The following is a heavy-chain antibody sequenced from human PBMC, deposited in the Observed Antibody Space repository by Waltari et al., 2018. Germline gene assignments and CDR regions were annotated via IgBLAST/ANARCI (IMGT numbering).Heavy chain of an antibody. V-gene: IGHV4-59*01. D-gene: IGHD3-22*01. CDR2: IYYSGST. J-gene: IGHJ3*02. CDR3: ARTQYYYDSSGYYYEAFDI. Sequence: QVQLQESGPGLVKPSETLSLTCTVSGGSISSYYWSWIRQPPGKGLEWIGYIYYSGSTNYNPSLKSRVTISVDTSKNQFSLKLSSVTAADTAVYYCARTQYYYDSSGYYYEAFDIWGQGTMVTVSS. CDR1: GGSISSYY.